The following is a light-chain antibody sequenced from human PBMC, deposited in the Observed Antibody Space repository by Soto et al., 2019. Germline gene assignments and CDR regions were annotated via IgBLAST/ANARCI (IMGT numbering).Light chain of an antibody. Sequence: EIVLTQSPGTLSLSPGERATLSCRASESVTSSYLAWYQHKPGQAPRLLIYGASGRATGIPDRFTGSGSGTDFTLTITRLEPEDFAVYYCQHYGPSLGYTFGHGTKLEIK. CDR2: GAS. J-gene: IGKJ2*01. CDR3: QHYGPSLGYT. V-gene: IGKV3-20*01. CDR1: ESVTSSY.